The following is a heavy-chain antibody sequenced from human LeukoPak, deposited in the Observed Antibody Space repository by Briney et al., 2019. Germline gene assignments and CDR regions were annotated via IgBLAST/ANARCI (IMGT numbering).Heavy chain of an antibody. CDR2: IYYSGST. D-gene: IGHD2-15*01. J-gene: IGHJ4*02. V-gene: IGHV4-59*01. CDR3: AGSAYCSGGSCYTGLPY. Sequence: SETLSLTCTVSGGSISSYYWSWIRQPPGKGLEWIGNIYYSGSTNYVPSLKSRVTISVDTSKNQFSLKLSSVTAADTAVYYCAGSAYCSGGSCYTGLPYWGQGTLVTVSS. CDR1: GGSISSYY.